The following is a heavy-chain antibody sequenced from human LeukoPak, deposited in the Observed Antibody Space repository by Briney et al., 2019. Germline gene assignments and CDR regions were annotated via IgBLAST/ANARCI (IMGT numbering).Heavy chain of an antibody. CDR2: ISYDGSNK. CDR3: AKDDGYGGNAHFDY. V-gene: IGHV3-30*18. CDR1: GFTFASYA. Sequence: GGSLRLSCAASGFTFASYAMSWVRQAPGKGLEWVAVISYDGSNKYYADSVKGRFTISRDNSKNTLYLQMNSLRAEDTAVYYCAKDDGYGGNAHFDYWGQGTLVTVSS. D-gene: IGHD4-23*01. J-gene: IGHJ4*02.